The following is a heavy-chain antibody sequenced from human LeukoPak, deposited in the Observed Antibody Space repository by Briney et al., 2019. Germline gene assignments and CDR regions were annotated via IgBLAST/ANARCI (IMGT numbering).Heavy chain of an antibody. Sequence: PSETLSLTCAVSGGSISSSNWWSWVRQPPGKGLEWIGEIYHSGSTNYNPSLKSRVTISVDKSKNQFSLKLSSVTAADTAVYYCARQGYGDYNWFDPWGQGTLVTVSS. CDR2: IYHSGST. J-gene: IGHJ5*02. CDR1: GGSISSSNW. V-gene: IGHV4-4*02. CDR3: ARQGYGDYNWFDP. D-gene: IGHD4-17*01.